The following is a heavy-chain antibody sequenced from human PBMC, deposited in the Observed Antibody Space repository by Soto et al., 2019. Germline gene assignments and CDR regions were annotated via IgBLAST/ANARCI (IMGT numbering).Heavy chain of an antibody. J-gene: IGHJ4*02. D-gene: IGHD2-2*01. CDR3: ARGRVGCSSTRCRAIDY. CDR1: GGSFSGYY. CDR2: INHSGST. V-gene: IGHV4-34*01. Sequence: PSETLSLTCAVYGGSFSGYYWSWIRQPPGKGLEWIGQINHSGSTNYNPSLKSRVTISVDTSKNQFSLKLSSVTAADTAVYYCARGRVGCSSTRCRAIDYWGRGTLVTVSS.